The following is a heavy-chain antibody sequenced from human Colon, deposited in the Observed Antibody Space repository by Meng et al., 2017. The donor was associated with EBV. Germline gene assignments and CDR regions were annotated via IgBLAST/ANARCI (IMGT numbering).Heavy chain of an antibody. CDR2: IYHGGNT. Sequence: QGQLQESGPGLVEPSGTLSLTCAVSGASISSNNWWSWVRQPPGKGLEWIGEIYHGGNTNYNPSLKSRVTISVDRSNDQFSLSLSSVTAADTAVYYRARGNAYNAPSFDYWGQGTLVTVSS. V-gene: IGHV4-4*02. CDR1: GASISSNNW. CDR3: ARGNAYNAPSFDY. D-gene: IGHD5-24*01. J-gene: IGHJ4*02.